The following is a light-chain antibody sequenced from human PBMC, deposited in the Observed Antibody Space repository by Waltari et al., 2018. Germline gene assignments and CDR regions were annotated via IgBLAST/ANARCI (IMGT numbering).Light chain of an antibody. Sequence: SYELTQAPSVSVAPGKTATINCWGNKVGGKRVHWFQQKTGQAPVLVIYYDSDRPSGIPERFSGSNTGNTATLTISRVEAGDEADYYCQVWDSGRDQVVFGGGTKLAVL. V-gene: IGLV3-21*01. CDR3: QVWDSGRDQVV. J-gene: IGLJ2*01. CDR2: YDS. CDR1: KVGGKR.